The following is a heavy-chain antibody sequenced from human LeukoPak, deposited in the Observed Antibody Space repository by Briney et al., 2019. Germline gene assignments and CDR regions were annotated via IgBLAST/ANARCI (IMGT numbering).Heavy chain of an antibody. CDR3: AKSGAAAGYFDD. V-gene: IGHV3-23*01. J-gene: IGHJ4*02. D-gene: IGHD6-13*01. CDR1: GFTFSSYA. Sequence: GGSLRLSCAASGFTFSSYAMSWVRQAPGKGLEWVSAISGSGGSTYYADSVKGRFTISRDNSKNTVYLQMNSLRAEDTAVYHCAKSGAAAGYFDDWGQGTLVTVSS. CDR2: ISGSGGST.